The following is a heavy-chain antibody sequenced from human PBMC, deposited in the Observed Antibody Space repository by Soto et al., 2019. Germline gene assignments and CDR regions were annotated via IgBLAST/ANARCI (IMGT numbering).Heavy chain of an antibody. Sequence: EVHLVESGGGLVQPGGSLRLSCAASGITVSHYWMTWVRQAPGKGLEWVANIKQDGSEKYYVDSVKGRFTISRDNAKNSLYLQMNSLRAADTDVYYCARDQDDSSDAFDIWGQGTMVTVSS. CDR3: ARDQDDSSDAFDI. CDR2: IKQDGSEK. V-gene: IGHV3-7*01. CDR1: GITVSHYW. D-gene: IGHD3-3*01. J-gene: IGHJ3*02.